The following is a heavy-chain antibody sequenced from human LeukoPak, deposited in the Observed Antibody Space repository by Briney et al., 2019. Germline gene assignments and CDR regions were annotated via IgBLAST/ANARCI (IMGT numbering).Heavy chain of an antibody. Sequence: ASVKVSCKVSGYTLTELSMHWVRQAPGKGLEWMGGFDPEDGETIYAQKFRGRVTMTEGTSTDTAYMELSSLRSEDTAVYYCATDARYYYDYWGQGTLVTVSS. CDR3: ATDARYYYDY. CDR1: GYTLTELS. D-gene: IGHD3-22*01. J-gene: IGHJ4*02. V-gene: IGHV1-24*01. CDR2: FDPEDGET.